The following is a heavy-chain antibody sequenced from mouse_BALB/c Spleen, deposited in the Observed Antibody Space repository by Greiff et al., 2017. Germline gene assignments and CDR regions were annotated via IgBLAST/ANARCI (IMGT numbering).Heavy chain of an antibody. J-gene: IGHJ4*01. Sequence: QVQLQQPGAELVRPGASVKLSCKASGYTFTSYWINWVKQRPGQGLEWIGNIYPSDSYTNYNQKFKDKATLTVDKSSSTAYMQLSSPTSEDSAVYYCTRVTTPKSYAMDFWGQGTSVTVSS. CDR3: TRVTTPKSYAMDF. D-gene: IGHD1-1*01. CDR2: IYPSDSYT. V-gene: IGHV1-69*02. CDR1: GYTFTSYW.